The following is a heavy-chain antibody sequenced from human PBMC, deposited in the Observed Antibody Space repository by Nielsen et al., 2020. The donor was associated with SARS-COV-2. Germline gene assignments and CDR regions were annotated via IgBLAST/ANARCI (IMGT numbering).Heavy chain of an antibody. CDR1: GFTFSSYA. Sequence: GESLKISCAASGFTFSSYAMSWVRQAPGKGLEWVSAISGSGGSTYYADSVKGRFTISRDNSKNTLYLQMNSLGAEDTAVYYCAKRGRAVAGADYWDQGTLVTVSS. CDR3: AKRGRAVAGADY. V-gene: IGHV3-23*01. D-gene: IGHD6-19*01. J-gene: IGHJ4*02. CDR2: ISGSGGST.